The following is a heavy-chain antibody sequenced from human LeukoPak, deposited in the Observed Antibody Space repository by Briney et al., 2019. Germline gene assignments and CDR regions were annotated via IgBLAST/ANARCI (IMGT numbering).Heavy chain of an antibody. CDR3: GTMEDDY. CDR2: INHSGST. CDR1: GGSISSGGYY. D-gene: IGHD4/OR15-4a*01. J-gene: IGHJ4*02. Sequence: PSQTLSLTCTVSGGSISSGGYYWSWIRQPPGKGLEWIGEINHSGSTNYNPSLKSRVTISVDTSKNQFSLKLSSVTAADTAVYYCGTMEDDYWGQGTLVTVSS. V-gene: IGHV4-30-2*01.